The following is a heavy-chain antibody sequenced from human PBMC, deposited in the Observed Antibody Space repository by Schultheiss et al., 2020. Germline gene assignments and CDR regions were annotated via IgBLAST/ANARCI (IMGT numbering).Heavy chain of an antibody. J-gene: IGHJ4*02. Sequence: SETLSLTCAVYGGSFSGYYWSWIRQPPGKGLEWIGYIYYSGSTYYNPSLKSRVTISVDTSKNQFSLKLSSVTAADTAVYYCASHNSWYYFDYWGQGTLVTVSS. CDR1: GGSFSGYY. D-gene: IGHD6-13*01. CDR3: ASHNSWYYFDY. CDR2: IYYSGST. V-gene: IGHV4-59*08.